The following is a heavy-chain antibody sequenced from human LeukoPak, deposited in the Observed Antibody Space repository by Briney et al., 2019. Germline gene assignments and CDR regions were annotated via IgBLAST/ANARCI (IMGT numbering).Heavy chain of an antibody. J-gene: IGHJ6*02. Sequence: SETLSLTCAVYGGSFSGYYWSWIRQPPGKGLEWIGEINHSGSTNYNPSLKSRVTISVDTSKNQFSLKLSSVTAADTAVYYCARGRFISSNLTLGFYYYYYGMDVWGQGTTVTVSS. V-gene: IGHV4-34*01. CDR3: ARGRFISSNLTLGFYYYYYGMDV. CDR2: INHSGST. D-gene: IGHD2-15*01. CDR1: GGSFSGYY.